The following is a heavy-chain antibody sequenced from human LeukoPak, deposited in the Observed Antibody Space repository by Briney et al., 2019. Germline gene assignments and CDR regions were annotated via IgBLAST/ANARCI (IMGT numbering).Heavy chain of an antibody. V-gene: IGHV3-21*01. J-gene: IGHJ6*04. CDR3: ARDLIAAAVNYYYYGMDV. CDR2: ISSSGSYI. Sequence: GGSLRLSCAASGFTFSSYSMNWVRQAPGKGLEWVSSISSSGSYIYYADSVKGRFTISRDNAKNSLYLQMNSLRAEDTAVYYCARDLIAAAVNYYYYGMDVWGKGTTVTVSS. CDR1: GFTFSSYS. D-gene: IGHD6-13*01.